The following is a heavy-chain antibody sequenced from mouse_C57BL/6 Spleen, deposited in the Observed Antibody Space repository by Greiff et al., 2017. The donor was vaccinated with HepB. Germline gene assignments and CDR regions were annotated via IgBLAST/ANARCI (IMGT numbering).Heavy chain of an antibody. CDR3: AGVVATSWYFDV. V-gene: IGHV1-82*01. CDR1: GYAFSSSW. D-gene: IGHD1-1*01. CDR2: IYPGDGDT. Sequence: VQLQQSGPELVKPGASVKISCKASGYAFSSSWMNWVKQRPGKGLEWIGRIYPGDGDTNYNGKFKGKATLTADKSSSTAYMQLSSLTSEDSAVYCCAGVVATSWYFDVWGTGTTVTVAS. J-gene: IGHJ1*03.